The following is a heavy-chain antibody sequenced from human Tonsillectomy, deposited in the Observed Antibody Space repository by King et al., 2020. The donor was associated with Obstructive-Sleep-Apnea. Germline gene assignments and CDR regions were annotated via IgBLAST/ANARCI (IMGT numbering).Heavy chain of an antibody. V-gene: IGHV3-74*01. Sequence: VQLVESGGGLVQPGGSLRLSCAASGFTFSSYWMHWGRQAPGKGLVWVSRLNPDGSGTIHADAVKVRFTISRDNAKKTLFLQMNSLRAEDTAVYYCARPTTTLHYWGQGTLVTVSS. CDR1: GFTFSSYW. D-gene: IGHD1-26*01. CDR3: ARPTTTLHY. J-gene: IGHJ4*02. CDR2: LNPDGSGT.